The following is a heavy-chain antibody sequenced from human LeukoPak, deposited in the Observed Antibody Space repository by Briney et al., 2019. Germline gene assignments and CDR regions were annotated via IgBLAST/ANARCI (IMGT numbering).Heavy chain of an antibody. CDR3: ARDSATGYSEDWFDP. J-gene: IGHJ5*02. CDR2: ISAYNGNT. Sequence: ASVKVSCKASGYTFTSYGISWVRQAPGQGLEWMGWISAYNGNTNYAQKLQGRVTMTADTSTSTAYMGLRSLRSDDTAVYYCARDSATGYSEDWFDPWGQGTLVTVSS. CDR1: GYTFTSYG. D-gene: IGHD6-13*01. V-gene: IGHV1-18*01.